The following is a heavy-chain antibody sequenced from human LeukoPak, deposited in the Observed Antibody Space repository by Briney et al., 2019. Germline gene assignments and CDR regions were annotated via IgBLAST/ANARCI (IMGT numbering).Heavy chain of an antibody. Sequence: PSETLSLTCTVSGGSISSGSYYWSWIRQPAGKGLEWIGRIYTSGSTNYNPSLKSRVTISEDTSKNQFSLKLSSVTAADTAVYYCARDIGGFGGGNWFDPWGQGTLVTVSS. CDR1: GGSISSGSYY. CDR2: IYTSGST. CDR3: ARDIGGFGGGNWFDP. V-gene: IGHV4-61*02. J-gene: IGHJ5*02. D-gene: IGHD3-10*01.